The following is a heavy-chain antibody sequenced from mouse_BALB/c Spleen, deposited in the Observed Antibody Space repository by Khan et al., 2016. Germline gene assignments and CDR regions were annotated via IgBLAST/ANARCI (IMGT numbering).Heavy chain of an antibody. CDR1: GYSITSGYY. J-gene: IGHJ3*01. CDR3: ATYGNYEGFAY. V-gene: IGHV3-6*02. D-gene: IGHD2-1*01. CDR2: ISYDGSN. Sequence: EVQLQESGPGLVKPSQSLSLTCSVTGYSITSGYYWNWIRQFPGNKLEWMGYISYDGSNNYNPSLKNRISITRDTSKNQFFLKLNSVTTEDTATYYCATYGNYEGFAYWAKGLWSLSLQ.